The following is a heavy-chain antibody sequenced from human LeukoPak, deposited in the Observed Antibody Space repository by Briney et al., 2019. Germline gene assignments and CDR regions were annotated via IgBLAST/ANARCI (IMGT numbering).Heavy chain of an antibody. D-gene: IGHD3-10*01. CDR2: ISGYNGET. Sequence: ASVKVPCKASGYTFSNYGISWARQAPGQGLEWMGWISGYNGETNYAQKFQGRVTMTTDKSTNTAYMDLRSLRSDDTAVYYCARTASMIRRSDIDYWGQGTLVTVSS. J-gene: IGHJ4*02. CDR3: ARTASMIRRSDIDY. CDR1: GYTFSNYG. V-gene: IGHV1-18*01.